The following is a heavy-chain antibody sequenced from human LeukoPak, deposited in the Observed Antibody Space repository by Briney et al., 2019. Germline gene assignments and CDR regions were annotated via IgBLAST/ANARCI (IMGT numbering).Heavy chain of an antibody. D-gene: IGHD6-19*01. Sequence: GGSLRLSCAASGFIFSSYAMSWVRRAPGKGLDWVSGISASGGNTYSADSAKGRFTISRDNSKNTLYLQMNSLRAEDTAVYYCALGWYLDYWGQGTLVTVSS. V-gene: IGHV3-23*01. CDR3: ALGWYLDY. CDR2: ISASGGNT. J-gene: IGHJ4*02. CDR1: GFIFSSYA.